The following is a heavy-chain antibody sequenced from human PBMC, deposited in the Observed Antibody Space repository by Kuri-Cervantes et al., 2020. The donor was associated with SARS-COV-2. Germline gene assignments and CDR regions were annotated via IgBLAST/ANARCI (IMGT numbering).Heavy chain of an antibody. Sequence: GGSLRLSCAASGFTVSSNYMSWVRQAPGKGLEWVSVIYSGGSSTYYADSVKGRFTISRDNSKNTLYLQMNSLRAEDTAVYYCARVEEYGDSYYYYYGMDVWGQGTTVTVSS. J-gene: IGHJ6*02. V-gene: IGHV3-53*01. D-gene: IGHD4-17*01. CDR1: GFTVSSNY. CDR2: IYSGGSST. CDR3: ARVEEYGDSYYYYYGMDV.